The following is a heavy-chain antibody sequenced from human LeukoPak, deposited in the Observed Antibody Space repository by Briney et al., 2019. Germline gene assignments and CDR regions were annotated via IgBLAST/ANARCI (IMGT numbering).Heavy chain of an antibody. J-gene: IGHJ4*02. CDR1: GFTFSSYG. CDR2: ISYDGSNK. CDR3: AKDLQPLFPVDSLDY. V-gene: IGHV3-30*18. Sequence: PGGSLRLSCAASGFTFSSYGMHWVRQAPGKGLEWVAVISYDGSNKYYADSVKGRFTISRDNSKNTLYLQMNSLRAEDTAVYYCAKDLQPLFPVDSLDYWGQGTLVTVSS. D-gene: IGHD1-1*01.